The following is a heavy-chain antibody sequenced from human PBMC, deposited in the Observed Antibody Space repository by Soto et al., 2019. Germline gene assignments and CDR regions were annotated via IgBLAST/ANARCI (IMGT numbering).Heavy chain of an antibody. CDR2: IYYSGST. CDR1: GGCISSYY. J-gene: IGHJ3*02. Sequence: XGSLSLTCTVCGGCISSYYGSGIRQPPGKGLEWIGYIYYSGSTNYNPSLKSRVTISVDRSKNQFSLKLSSVTAADTAVYYCARGGIVVVPAAMGAFDIWGQRTMVTVSS. CDR3: ARGGIVVVPAAMGAFDI. D-gene: IGHD2-2*01. V-gene: IGHV4-59*12.